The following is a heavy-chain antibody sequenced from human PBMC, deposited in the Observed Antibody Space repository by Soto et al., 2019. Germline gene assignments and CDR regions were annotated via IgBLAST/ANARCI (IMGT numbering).Heavy chain of an antibody. CDR1: GVSFSNYY. J-gene: IGHJ4*02. V-gene: IGHV4-34*01. CDR3: ARTSRFAY. D-gene: IGHD6-6*01. CDR2: INHSGST. Sequence: PSETLSLTCAVYGVSFSNYYWSWIRQPPGKGLEWIGEINHSGSTNYNPSLKSRVTISVDTSKNQFSLNLSSVTAADTAVYYCARTSRFAYWGQGTLVTVSS.